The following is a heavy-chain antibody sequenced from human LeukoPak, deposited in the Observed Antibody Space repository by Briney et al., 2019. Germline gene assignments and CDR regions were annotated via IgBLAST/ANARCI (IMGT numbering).Heavy chain of an antibody. D-gene: IGHD6-13*01. CDR1: GYSFSSYW. V-gene: IGHV5-51*01. J-gene: IGHJ4*02. CDR2: IYPGDSDT. CDR3: ARREYSSSWYPFDY. Sequence: GESLKISCKGSGYSFSSYWIGWVRQMPGKGLGWMGIIYPGDSDTRYSPSFQGQVTISADKSISTAYLQWSSLKASDTAMYYCARREYSSSWYPFDYWGQGTLVTVSS.